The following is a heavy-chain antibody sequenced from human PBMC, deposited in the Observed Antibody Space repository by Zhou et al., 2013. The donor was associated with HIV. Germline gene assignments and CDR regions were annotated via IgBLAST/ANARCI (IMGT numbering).Heavy chain of an antibody. J-gene: IGHJ6*02. Sequence: QVHLVQSGAEVKKPGSSVKVSCKASGGTFSSYAISWVRQAPGQGLEWMAWINSNSGGTTYAQKFLGRVTMTRDTSISTTYMELSRLRSDDTAVYYCATRGRDIVVVVAATYYGMDVWGQGTTVTVSS. CDR1: GGTFSSYA. D-gene: IGHD2-15*01. V-gene: IGHV1-2*02. CDR3: ATRGRDIVVVVAATYYGMDV. CDR2: INSNSGGT.